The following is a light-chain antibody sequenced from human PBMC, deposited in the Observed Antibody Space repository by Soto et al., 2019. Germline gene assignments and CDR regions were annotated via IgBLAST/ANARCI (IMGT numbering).Light chain of an antibody. J-gene: IGLJ2*01. V-gene: IGLV3-21*02. CDR1: NTGSKT. CDR2: NDR. CDR3: QVWDRSSDHVV. Sequence: SYELTQPPSVSEAPGQTARMTCGGNNTGSKTVNWYQQKPGQAPVLVVYNDRDRPPGTPERFSGSNAGNTATLTISRVEAGDEADYYCQVWDRSSDHVVFGGGTKLTVL.